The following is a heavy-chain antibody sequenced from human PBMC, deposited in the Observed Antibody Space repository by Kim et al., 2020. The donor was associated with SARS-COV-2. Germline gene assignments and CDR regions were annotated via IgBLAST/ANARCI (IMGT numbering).Heavy chain of an antibody. D-gene: IGHD1-26*01. Sequence: GGSLRLSCAASGFTFSSYGMHWVRQAPGKGLEWVAVISYDGSNKYYADSVKGRFTISRDNSKNTLYLQMNSLRAEDTAVYYCAKDGASPVGATTYYYYG. CDR3: AKDGASPVGATTYYYYG. J-gene: IGHJ6*01. CDR2: ISYDGSNK. CDR1: GFTFSSYG. V-gene: IGHV3-30*18.